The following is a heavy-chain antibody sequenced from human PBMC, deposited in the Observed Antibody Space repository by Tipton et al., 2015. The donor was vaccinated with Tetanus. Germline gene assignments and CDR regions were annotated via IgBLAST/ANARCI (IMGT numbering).Heavy chain of an antibody. J-gene: IGHJ4*02. V-gene: IGHV4-31*03. CDR2: IYYSGST. Sequence: LVKPTQTLSLTCTVSGGSISRGGYYWSWIRQHPGKGLEWIGDIYYSGSTYYNPSLKSRVTISVDTSKNQFSLKLNSGTAADTAVYYCARDQARGARGWNYFDFWGQGILVAVSS. D-gene: IGHD1-26*01. CDR3: ARDQARGARGWNYFDF. CDR1: GGSISRGGYY.